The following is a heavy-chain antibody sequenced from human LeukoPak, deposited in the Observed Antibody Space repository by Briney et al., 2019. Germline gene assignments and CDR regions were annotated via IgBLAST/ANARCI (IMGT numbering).Heavy chain of an antibody. V-gene: IGHV3-21*01. Sequence: PGRSLRLSCAASGFTFSSYSMTWVRQAPGKGLEWVSSISSSSSYIYYADSVKGRFTISRDNAKNSLYLQMNSLRAEDTAVYYCARDTAYGDFPFDYWGQGTLVTVSS. J-gene: IGHJ4*02. CDR2: ISSSSSYI. D-gene: IGHD4-17*01. CDR3: ARDTAYGDFPFDY. CDR1: GFTFSSYS.